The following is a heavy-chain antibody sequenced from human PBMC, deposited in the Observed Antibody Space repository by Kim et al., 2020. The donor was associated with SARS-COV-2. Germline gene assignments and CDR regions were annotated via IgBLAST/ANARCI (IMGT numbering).Heavy chain of an antibody. Sequence: GGSLRLSCAASGFTVSSNYMSWVRQAPGKGLEWVSVIYSGGSTYYADSVKGRFTISRDNSKNTLYLQMNSLRAEDTAVYYCARGMYYDFWSGTGRYYYYGMDVWGQGTTVTVSS. J-gene: IGHJ6*02. CDR2: IYSGGST. CDR1: GFTVSSNY. V-gene: IGHV3-53*01. D-gene: IGHD3-3*01. CDR3: ARGMYYDFWSGTGRYYYYGMDV.